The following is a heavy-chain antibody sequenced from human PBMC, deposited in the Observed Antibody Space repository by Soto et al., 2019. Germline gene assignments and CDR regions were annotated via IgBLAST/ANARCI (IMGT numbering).Heavy chain of an antibody. D-gene: IGHD2-2*01. J-gene: IGHJ3*01. CDR1: GGTFSTYT. V-gene: IGHV1-69*02. Sequence: QVHLVQSGAEVKKPGSSVKVSCKAAGGTFSTYTLIWVRQAPGQGLEWMGRIIPMLTVRNSAQKFQGRVTLTADKSTRTAFMELTSLRYDDTAVYYCSIGSWSAETFDVWGQGTMVTVSS. CDR2: IIPMLTVR. CDR3: SIGSWSAETFDV.